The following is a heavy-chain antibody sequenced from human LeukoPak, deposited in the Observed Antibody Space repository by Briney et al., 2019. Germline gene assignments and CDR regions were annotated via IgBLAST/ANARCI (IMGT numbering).Heavy chain of an antibody. CDR2: IKQDGSEK. J-gene: IGHJ4*02. Sequence: GGSLRLSCAASGFTFSDHYMDWVRQAPGKGLEWVANIKQDGSEKYYVDSVKGRFTISRDNAKNSLYLQMNSLRAEDTAVYYCARDGYNYISNIDYWGQGTLVTVSS. CDR3: ARDGYNYISNIDY. V-gene: IGHV3-7*01. CDR1: GFTFSDHY. D-gene: IGHD5-24*01.